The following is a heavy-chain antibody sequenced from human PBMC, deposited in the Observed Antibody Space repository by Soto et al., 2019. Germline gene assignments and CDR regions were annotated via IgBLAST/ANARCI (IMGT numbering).Heavy chain of an antibody. Sequence: ASVKVSCKTSGYTFTDYYTHLVRQAPGQGLEWMGWMNPKSGGAYFSQKFQGRVTLTSDTSIGTAYIEVNSLTSDDTAVYFCTREKIGNSDGRYYAFDSWGQGTTVTVSS. CDR3: TREKIGNSDGRYYAFDS. CDR1: GYTFTDYY. V-gene: IGHV1-2*02. J-gene: IGHJ3*02. D-gene: IGHD5-18*01. CDR2: MNPKSGGA.